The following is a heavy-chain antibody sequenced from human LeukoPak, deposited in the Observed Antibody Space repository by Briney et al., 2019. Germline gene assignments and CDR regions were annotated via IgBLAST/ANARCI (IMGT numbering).Heavy chain of an antibody. D-gene: IGHD1-26*01. CDR1: GGSISSYY. Sequence: SETLSLTCTVSGGSISSYYWCWIRQPPGKGLEWIGYIYYSGSTNYNPSLKSRVTISVDTSKNQFSLKLSSVTAADTAVYYCARGRTRGIVGARKLWYFDLWGRGTLVTVSS. V-gene: IGHV4-59*01. CDR3: ARGRTRGIVGARKLWYFDL. J-gene: IGHJ2*01. CDR2: IYYSGST.